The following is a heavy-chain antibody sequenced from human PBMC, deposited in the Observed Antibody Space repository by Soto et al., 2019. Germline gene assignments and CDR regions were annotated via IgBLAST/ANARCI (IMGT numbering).Heavy chain of an antibody. D-gene: IGHD2-2*01. CDR2: FDPEDGET. J-gene: IGHJ5*02. V-gene: IGHV1-24*01. CDR1: GYTLTELS. Sequence: ASVKVSCKVSGYTLTELSMHWVRQAPGKGLEWMGGFDPEDGETIYAQKFQGRVTMTEDTSTDTAYMELSSLRSEDTAVYYCATRPLYCSSTSCKPPGWFDPWGQGTLVTVSS. CDR3: ATRPLYCSSTSCKPPGWFDP.